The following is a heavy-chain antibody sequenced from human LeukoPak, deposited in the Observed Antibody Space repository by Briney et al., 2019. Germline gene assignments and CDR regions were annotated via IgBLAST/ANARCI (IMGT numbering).Heavy chain of an antibody. CDR2: IKSKTDGGTT. CDR1: GFTFSNAW. Sequence: GGSLRLSCAASGFTFSNAWMSWVRQAPGKGLEWVGRIKSKTDGGTTDYAAPVKGRFTISRDDSKNTLYLQMNSLKTEDTAVYYCTTGYFSSSSGYYYYMDVWGKGTTVTVSS. D-gene: IGHD6-6*01. V-gene: IGHV3-15*01. CDR3: TTGYFSSSSGYYYYMDV. J-gene: IGHJ6*03.